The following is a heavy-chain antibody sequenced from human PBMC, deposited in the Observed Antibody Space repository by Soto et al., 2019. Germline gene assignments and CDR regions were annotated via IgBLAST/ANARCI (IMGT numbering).Heavy chain of an antibody. CDR2: IYHSGST. J-gene: IGHJ5*02. Sequence: SETLSLTCAVSGYSISSGYYWGWIRQTPGKGLEWIASIYHSGSTYYNPSLKSRVTISVDTSKNQFSLKLTSVTAADTDVYYCERGADTVTPGWFDTWGQGIMVTVSS. CDR1: GYSISSGYY. CDR3: ERGADTVTPGWFDT. D-gene: IGHD4-17*01. V-gene: IGHV4-38-2*01.